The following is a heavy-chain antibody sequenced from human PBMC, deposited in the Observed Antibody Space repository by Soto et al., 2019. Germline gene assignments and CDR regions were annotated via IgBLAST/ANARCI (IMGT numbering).Heavy chain of an antibody. CDR1: GYSFTGYY. D-gene: IGHD1-26*01. J-gene: IGHJ6*02. Sequence: SVKASCKASGYSFTGYYMNWVRQAPGQGHGWMGIITPSGGSTSYAQQFQGRVTMTRETSTSPVYMELSSLRSDDTAVYYCEIGGGFWWCGSCYQKYGIDVWGQGTSGTGSS. V-gene: IGHV1-46*01. CDR2: ITPSGGST. CDR3: EIGGGFWWCGSCYQKYGIDV.